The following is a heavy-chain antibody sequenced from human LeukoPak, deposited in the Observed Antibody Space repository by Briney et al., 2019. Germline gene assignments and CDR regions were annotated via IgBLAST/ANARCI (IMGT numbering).Heavy chain of an antibody. J-gene: IGHJ4*02. V-gene: IGHV4-39*07. D-gene: IGHD1-7*01. CDR2: FSSGGSA. CDR1: GGSISSSSYY. CDR3: ARKQTGTMYDV. Sequence: SETPSLTCIVPGGSISSSSYYWAWIRQSPGKGLEWIGTFSSGGSAYYNPSLTSRVSISKDTSDNQFSLRLYSVTAADTAVYYCARKQTGTMYDVWGQGTQVTVSS.